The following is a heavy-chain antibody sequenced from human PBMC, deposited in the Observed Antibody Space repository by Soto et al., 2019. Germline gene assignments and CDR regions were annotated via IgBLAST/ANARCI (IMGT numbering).Heavy chain of an antibody. CDR3: ARDDGVGRVQTVAIDY. CDR2: TSYDGSSE. Sequence: QVQLEESGGGVVQPGRSLRLSCAASGFTFSSYGMHWVRQAPGKGLEWVAVTSYDGSSEYYADSVKGRFTISRDNSKNTLYLQMNSLRAEDTAGYYWARDDGVGRVQTVAIDYWGQGTLVTVSS. J-gene: IGHJ4*02. CDR1: GFTFSSYG. D-gene: IGHD2-2*01. V-gene: IGHV3-33*05.